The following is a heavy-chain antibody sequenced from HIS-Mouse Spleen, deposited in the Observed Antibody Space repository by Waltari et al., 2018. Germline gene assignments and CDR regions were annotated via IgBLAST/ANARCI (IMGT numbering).Heavy chain of an antibody. CDR3: AREIPYSSSWYDWYFDL. D-gene: IGHD6-13*01. CDR2: IYYSGST. J-gene: IGHJ2*01. V-gene: IGHV4-39*07. Sequence: QLQLQESGPGLVKPSETLSLTCPASGGSISSRIYHWGWSRQPPGKGLEWIGSIYYSGSTYYNPSLKSRVTISVDTSKNQFSLKLSSVTAADTAVYYCAREIPYSSSWYDWYFDLWGRGTLVTVSS. CDR1: GGSISSRIYH.